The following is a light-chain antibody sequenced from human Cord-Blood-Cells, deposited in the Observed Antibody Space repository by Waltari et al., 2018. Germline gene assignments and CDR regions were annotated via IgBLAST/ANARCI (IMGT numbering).Light chain of an antibody. Sequence: QSALPQPASLSGSPCQSITISCTGTSSNVGGYDSVPWYQQHPGKAPKLMLYDVSNRPSGVSNRFSGSKSGNTASLTISGLQAEDEADYYCSSYTSSSTLVVFGGGTKLTVL. CDR2: DVS. CDR1: SSNVGGYDS. J-gene: IGLJ2*01. CDR3: SSYTSSSTLVV. V-gene: IGLV2-14*01.